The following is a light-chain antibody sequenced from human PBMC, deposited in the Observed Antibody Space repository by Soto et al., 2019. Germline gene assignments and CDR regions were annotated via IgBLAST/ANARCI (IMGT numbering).Light chain of an antibody. V-gene: IGKV3-20*01. CDR1: QSVSSNY. CDR2: GAS. J-gene: IGKJ1*01. Sequence: EVVLTQSPGTLSLSPGERATLSCRASQSVSSNYLAWYQQRPGQAPRLLIYGASSRATGIPDRFSGSGSGTDFTLTISRLEPEDFAVYFCHQYSGLPRTFGQGTKVDIK. CDR3: HQYSGLPRT.